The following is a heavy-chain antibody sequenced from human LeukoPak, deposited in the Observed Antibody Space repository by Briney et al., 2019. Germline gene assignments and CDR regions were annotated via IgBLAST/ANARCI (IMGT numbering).Heavy chain of an antibody. Sequence: ASVKVSCKASGYTFTNYDISWVRQAPGQGLEWMGWISANNGNTNYAQKFQGRVIMTTDTSTSTAYMELGSLRSDDTAVYYCAREDCRGGSCYMGDYWGQGTLVTVSS. CDR2: ISANNGNT. V-gene: IGHV1-18*01. CDR1: GYTFTNYD. CDR3: AREDCRGGSCYMGDY. J-gene: IGHJ4*02. D-gene: IGHD2-15*01.